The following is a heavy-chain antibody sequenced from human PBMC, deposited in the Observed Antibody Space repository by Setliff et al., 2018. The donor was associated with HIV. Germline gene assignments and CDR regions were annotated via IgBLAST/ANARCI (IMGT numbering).Heavy chain of an antibody. CDR2: INHSGST. Sequence: KPSETLSLTCAVYGGSFSEYYWSWIRQSPGKGLEWIGEINHSGSTHYNPPLKSRATTSVDTSKNQFSLRLNSVTAADTAVYYCARGATLLPGYSDRWEYFYMDVWGKGTTVTVSS. CDR1: GGSFSEYY. D-gene: IGHD5-12*01. CDR3: ARGATLLPGYSDRWEYFYMDV. V-gene: IGHV4-34*01. J-gene: IGHJ6*03.